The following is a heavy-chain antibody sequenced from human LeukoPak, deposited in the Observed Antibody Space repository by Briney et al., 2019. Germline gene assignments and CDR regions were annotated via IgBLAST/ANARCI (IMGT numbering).Heavy chain of an antibody. J-gene: IGHJ4*02. V-gene: IGHV4-4*02. CDR2: IHHSGSK. D-gene: IGHD6-13*01. Sequence: SETLSLTCAVSGRSMSSSNWWSWVRPPPGKGLEWIGEIHHSGSKNYSPSLNSRVTISVDKSKSQFSLKLTSVTVADTALYYCACKTTAAAGTFDYWGQGTLVTVSS. CDR3: ACKTTAAAGTFDY. CDR1: GRSMSSSNW.